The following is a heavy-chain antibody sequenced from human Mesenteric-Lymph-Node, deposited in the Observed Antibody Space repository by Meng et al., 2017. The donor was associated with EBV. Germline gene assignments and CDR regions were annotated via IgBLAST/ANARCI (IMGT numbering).Heavy chain of an antibody. CDR2: IYDSGST. Sequence: QVQLQGAGPGPVKPSETLSLSCTVSGGSFSSYYWSWVRQSPGKGLEWIGYIYDSGSTDYNPSLKSRVTISVDTSKNQFSLKLNSVTAADTAVYYCARDAGGDYWYFDLWGRGTLVTVSS. D-gene: IGHD4-17*01. J-gene: IGHJ2*01. CDR3: ARDAGGDYWYFDL. V-gene: IGHV4-59*01. CDR1: GGSFSSYY.